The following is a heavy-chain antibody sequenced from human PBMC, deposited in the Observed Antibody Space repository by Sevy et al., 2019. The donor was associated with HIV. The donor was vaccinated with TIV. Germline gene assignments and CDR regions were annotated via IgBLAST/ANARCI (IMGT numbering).Heavy chain of an antibody. V-gene: IGHV4-38-2*02. J-gene: IGHJ5*02. CDR3: ARDIVVVPAAILRTQNWFDP. Sequence: SETLSLTCAVSGYSISSGYYWGWIRQPPGKGLEWIGSIYHSGSTYYNPSLKSRVTISVDTSKNQFSLKLSSVTAADTAVYYCARDIVVVPAAILRTQNWFDPWDQGTLVTVSS. D-gene: IGHD2-2*01. CDR1: GYSISSGYY. CDR2: IYHSGST.